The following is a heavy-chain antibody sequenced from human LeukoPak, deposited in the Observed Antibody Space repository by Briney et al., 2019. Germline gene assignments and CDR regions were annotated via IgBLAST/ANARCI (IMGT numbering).Heavy chain of an antibody. J-gene: IGHJ4*02. CDR1: GGSISSYY. CDR2: IYTSGST. V-gene: IGHV4-4*07. Sequence: SETLSLTCTVSGGSISSYYGSWIRQPAGKGLEWIGRIYTSGSTNYNPSLKSRVTMSVDTSKNQFSLKLSSVTAADTAVYYCARDRTSLRYFDYWGQGTLVTVSS. CDR3: ARDRTSLRYFDY. D-gene: IGHD2-2*01.